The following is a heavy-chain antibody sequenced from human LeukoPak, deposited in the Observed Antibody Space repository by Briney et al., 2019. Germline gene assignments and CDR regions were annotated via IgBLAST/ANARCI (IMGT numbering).Heavy chain of an antibody. CDR3: VRGDRRDF. CDR1: GFTFSAST. Sequence: PGGSLRLSCAASGFTFSASTMNWVRQAPGKGLEWVSSIDSSGVSTFCVASLGGRFTISRDNAKNSLYLQMNSLRAEDTAVYHCVRGDRRDFWGQGTLVTVSS. J-gene: IGHJ4*02. V-gene: IGHV3-21*01. CDR2: IDSSGVST. D-gene: IGHD3-16*01.